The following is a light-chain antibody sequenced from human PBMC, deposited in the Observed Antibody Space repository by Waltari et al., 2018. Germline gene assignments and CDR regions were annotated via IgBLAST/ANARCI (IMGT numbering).Light chain of an antibody. Sequence: EIVMTQSPATLSVSPGERATLSCRASQSVSSTLAWYQQKPGQPPGLLLYGASTRATATPARFSGSGSGTEFTLAISSLQSEDFAVYYCQQYYEWPLTFGGGTKVEIK. CDR2: GAS. CDR3: QQYYEWPLT. CDR1: QSVSST. V-gene: IGKV3D-15*01. J-gene: IGKJ4*01.